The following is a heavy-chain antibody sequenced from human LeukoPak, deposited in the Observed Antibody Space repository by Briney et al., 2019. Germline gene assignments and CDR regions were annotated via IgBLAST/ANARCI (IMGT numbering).Heavy chain of an antibody. V-gene: IGHV4-34*01. CDR1: GGSFSGYY. Sequence: SETLSLTCAVYGGSFSGYYWSWIRQPPGKGLEWIGEINHSGSTNYNPSLKSRVTISVDTSKNQFSLKLSSVTAADTAVYYCARGRPYVGGSYRLGYYFDYWGQGTLVTVSS. CDR3: ARGRPYVGGSYRLGYYFDY. CDR2: INHSGST. D-gene: IGHD3-16*02. J-gene: IGHJ4*02.